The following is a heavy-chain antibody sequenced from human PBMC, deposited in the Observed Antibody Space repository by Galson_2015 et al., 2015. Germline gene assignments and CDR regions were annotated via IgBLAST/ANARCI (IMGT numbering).Heavy chain of an antibody. V-gene: IGHV4-39*01. CDR3: ASCIAAAGHNWFDP. CDR2: IYYSGST. Sequence: TLSLTCTVSGGSISSSSYYWGWIRQPPGKGLEWIGSIYYSGSTYYNPSLKSRVTISVATSKNQFSLKLNSVTAADTAIYYCASCIAAAGHNWFDPWGQGTLATVSS. J-gene: IGHJ5*02. CDR1: GGSISSSSYY. D-gene: IGHD6-13*01.